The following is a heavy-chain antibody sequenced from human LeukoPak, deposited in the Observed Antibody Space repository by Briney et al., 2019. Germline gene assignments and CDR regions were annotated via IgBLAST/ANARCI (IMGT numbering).Heavy chain of an antibody. CDR2: ITGSGDTI. CDR1: GFTFSSYE. J-gene: IGHJ4*02. Sequence: PGGSLRLSCAASGFTFSSYEMNWVRQAPGKGLEWISYITGSGDTIYYADSVKGRFTISRDNAKNSLYLQMNSLRADDTAVYYCARERTTIVSGTTIGARWGQGTLVTVSS. D-gene: IGHD2/OR15-2a*01. CDR3: ARERTTIVSGTTIGAR. V-gene: IGHV3-48*03.